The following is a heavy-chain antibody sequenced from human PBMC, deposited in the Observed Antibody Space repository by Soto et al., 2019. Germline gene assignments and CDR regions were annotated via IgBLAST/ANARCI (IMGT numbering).Heavy chain of an antibody. Sequence: QVQLVESGGGVVQPGRSLRLSCTASGFTFSSYGMHWVSQAPGKWLEWVTVIWYDGSNKHYADSVKGRFTISRDNSKNMVSLQINSLRVEDTAVYYCARGSPPDSWGQGTLVTVSS. V-gene: IGHV3-33*01. J-gene: IGHJ4*02. CDR3: ARGSPPDS. CDR1: GFTFSSYG. CDR2: IWYDGSNK.